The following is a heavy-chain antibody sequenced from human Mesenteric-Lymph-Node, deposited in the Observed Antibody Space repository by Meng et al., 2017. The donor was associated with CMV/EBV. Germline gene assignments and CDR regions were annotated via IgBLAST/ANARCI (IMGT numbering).Heavy chain of an antibody. J-gene: IGHJ4*02. D-gene: IGHD2-21*02. V-gene: IGHV4-31*03. CDR3: ARGGKVTAPRY. CDR1: GGSISSGAYY. CDR2: IYYNGDT. Sequence: SETLSLTCTVSGGSISSGAYYWSWIRQHPGKGLEWIGYIYYNGDTNYDPSLKSRVTISVDMSKNHFSLKVNSVTAADTAVYYCARGGKVTAPRYWGQGSLVTVSS.